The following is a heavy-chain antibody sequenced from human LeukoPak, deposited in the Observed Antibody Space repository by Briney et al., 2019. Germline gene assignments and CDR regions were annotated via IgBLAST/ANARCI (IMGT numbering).Heavy chain of an antibody. V-gene: IGHV3-11*04. CDR1: GFTLSDYY. J-gene: IGHJ4*02. Sequence: PGGSLRLSCAAPGFTLSDYYMSWIRRAPGKGLEWVSYISSSGSTIYYADSVKGRFTISRDNAKNSLYLQMNSLIAEDTAVYYCARENTQDFEYWGQGTLVTVSS. CDR2: ISSSGSTI. D-gene: IGHD2-15*01. CDR3: ARENTQDFEY.